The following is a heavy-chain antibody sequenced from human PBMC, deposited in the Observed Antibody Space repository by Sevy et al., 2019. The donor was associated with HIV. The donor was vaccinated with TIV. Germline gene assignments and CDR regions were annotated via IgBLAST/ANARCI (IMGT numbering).Heavy chain of an antibody. J-gene: IGHJ6*02. V-gene: IGHV3-30*18. CDR2: ISHDGINE. D-gene: IGHD1-26*01. Sequence: GGSLRLSCLGSGFSFSYYGIHWVRQSPGKGLDWVALISHDGINEYNADSVKGRFTISRVNSKNTVYLEMNSLRNEDTAMYFCANAYSGSYSHSYLYAPDVWGQGTTVTVSS. CDR1: GFSFSYYG. CDR3: ANAYSGSYSHSYLYAPDV.